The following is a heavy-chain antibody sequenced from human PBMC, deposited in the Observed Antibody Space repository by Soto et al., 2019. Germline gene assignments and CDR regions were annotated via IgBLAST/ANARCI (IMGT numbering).Heavy chain of an antibody. D-gene: IGHD6-13*01. V-gene: IGHV3-23*01. Sequence: QPGGSLRLSCAASGFTFSSYAMSWVRQAPGKGLEWVSAISGSGGSTYYADSVKGRFTISRDNSKNTLYLQMNSLRAEDTAVYYCAKDGSFGSWYENWFGPWGQGTLVTVSS. CDR2: ISGSGGST. CDR1: GFTFSSYA. CDR3: AKDGSFGSWYENWFGP. J-gene: IGHJ5*02.